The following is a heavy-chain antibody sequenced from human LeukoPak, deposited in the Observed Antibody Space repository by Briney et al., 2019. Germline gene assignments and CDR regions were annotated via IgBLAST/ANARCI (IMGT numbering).Heavy chain of an antibody. V-gene: IGHV3-48*01. CDR1: GFTFSDYS. Sequence: GGSLRLSCAASGFTFSDYSMNWVRQAPGKGLESISYIGIDSGNTNYADSVKGRFTISGDKAKNSLYLQMNSLRVEDTAVYYCARGGGRRDLNPYYFDYWGQGTLVTVSS. J-gene: IGHJ4*02. D-gene: IGHD5-24*01. CDR2: IGIDSGNT. CDR3: ARGGGRRDLNPYYFDY.